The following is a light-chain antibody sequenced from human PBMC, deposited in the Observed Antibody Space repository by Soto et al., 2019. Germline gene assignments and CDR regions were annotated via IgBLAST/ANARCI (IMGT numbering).Light chain of an antibody. J-gene: IGKJ1*01. CDR2: AIS. Sequence: EISMRHSRATLSLSPGERASHSCRASQSVSSNLAWYQQKPGQAPRLLIYAISTRATGIPARFSGSGSGTDFTLTISSLQSEDCAVYYCQQFDKWPPSTFGQGTKVDIK. CDR1: QSVSSN. CDR3: QQFDKWPPST. V-gene: IGKV3-15*01.